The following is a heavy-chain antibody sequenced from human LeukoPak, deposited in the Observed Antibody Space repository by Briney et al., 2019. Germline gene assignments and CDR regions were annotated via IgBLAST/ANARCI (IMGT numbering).Heavy chain of an antibody. CDR2: IYHHGAK. Sequence: SGTLSLTCAVSGGSISSNNWWSWVRQPPGKGLEWIGEIYHHGAKNYNPSLKSRFTLSVDKSKNKFSLELSCVTAADTAVYYCARGPSVAAHLDYGGQGTLVTVSS. CDR1: GGSISSNNW. D-gene: IGHD5-12*01. CDR3: ARGPSVAAHLDY. J-gene: IGHJ4*02. V-gene: IGHV4-4*02.